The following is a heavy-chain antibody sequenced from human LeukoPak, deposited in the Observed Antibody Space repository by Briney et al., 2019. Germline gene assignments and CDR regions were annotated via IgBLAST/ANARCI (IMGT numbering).Heavy chain of an antibody. CDR3: ARQPHDSSGYYAVFDY. CDR2: MYYSGSS. V-gene: IGHV4-39*01. D-gene: IGHD3-22*01. J-gene: IGHJ4*02. CDR1: GGSISSSSYY. Sequence: PSETLSLTCNVSGGSISSSSYYWGWIRQPPGKGLEWIGSMYYSGSSYYNPSLKSRVTVSVDTSKNQFSLKLSSVTAADTAVYYCARQPHDSSGYYAVFDYWGQGTLVTVSS.